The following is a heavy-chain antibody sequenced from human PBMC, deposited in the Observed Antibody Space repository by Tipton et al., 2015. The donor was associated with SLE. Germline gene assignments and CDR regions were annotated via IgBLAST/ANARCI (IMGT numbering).Heavy chain of an antibody. CDR3: VREGDTTSI. CDR1: GFTFITSG. D-gene: IGHD3-16*01. J-gene: IGHJ3*02. V-gene: IGHV3-30*02. Sequence: SLRLSCAASGFTFITSGMHWVRQAPGKGLEWVAFIRYDGSDKYADSVKGRFTISRDNSKNTLYLQMSSLRAEDTAVYYCVREGDTTSIWGQGTMVTVSS. CDR2: IRYDGSDK.